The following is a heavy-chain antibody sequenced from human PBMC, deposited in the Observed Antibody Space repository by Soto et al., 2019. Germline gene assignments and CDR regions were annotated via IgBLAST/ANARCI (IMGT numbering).Heavy chain of an antibody. CDR1: GNTLTSFY. Sequence: GASVKVSCKTSGNTLTSFYIHWVRQAPGQGLEWVGRLSPTTGGTNYAQHFQGRVTVTWDMSTFTAYMELSSLIYEDTAVYYCARPPGYVTDWYYFDTWGQGTQVTV. CDR2: LSPTTGGT. CDR3: ARPPGYVTDWYYFDT. V-gene: IGHV1-2*02. J-gene: IGHJ4*02. D-gene: IGHD3-9*01.